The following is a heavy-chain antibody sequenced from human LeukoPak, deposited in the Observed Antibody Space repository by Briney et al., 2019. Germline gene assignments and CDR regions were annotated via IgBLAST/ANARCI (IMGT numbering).Heavy chain of an antibody. CDR3: AREGY. CDR1: GGSISSHY. CDR2: IYYSGST. V-gene: IGHV4-59*11. J-gene: IGHJ4*02. Sequence: SETLSLTCTVSGGSISSHYWSWIRQPPGKGLEWIGYIYYSGSTNYNPSLKSRVTISVDTSKNQFSLKLSSVTAADTAVYYCAREGYWGQGTLVTVSS.